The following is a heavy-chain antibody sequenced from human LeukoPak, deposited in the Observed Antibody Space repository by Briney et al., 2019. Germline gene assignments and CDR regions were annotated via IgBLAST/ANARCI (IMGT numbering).Heavy chain of an antibody. CDR1: GFTFSSYG. Sequence: PGGSLRLSCAASGFTFSSYGMHWVRQAPGKGLEWVAVIWYDGSNKYYADSVKGRFTISRDNSKNTLYLQMNSLRPEDTAVYYCAKEKLPSGYSFLTDYWGQGTLVTVSS. D-gene: IGHD5-18*01. V-gene: IGHV3-30*02. CDR3: AKEKLPSGYSFLTDY. CDR2: IWYDGSNK. J-gene: IGHJ4*02.